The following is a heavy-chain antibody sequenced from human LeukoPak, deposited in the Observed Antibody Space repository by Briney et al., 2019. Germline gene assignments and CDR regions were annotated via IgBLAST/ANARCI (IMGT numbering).Heavy chain of an antibody. Sequence: QTGRSLRLSCAASGFTFDDYAMHWVRQAPGKGLEWVSGISWNSGSIGYADSVKGRFTISRDNAKNSLYLQMNSLRAEDTALYYCAKVSWELLPSGYFDYWGQGTLVTVSS. V-gene: IGHV3-9*01. CDR2: ISWNSGSI. D-gene: IGHD1-26*01. J-gene: IGHJ4*02. CDR3: AKVSWELLPSGYFDY. CDR1: GFTFDDYA.